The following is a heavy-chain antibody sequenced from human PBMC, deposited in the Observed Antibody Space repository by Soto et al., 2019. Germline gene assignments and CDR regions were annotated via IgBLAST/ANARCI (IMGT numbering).Heavy chain of an antibody. J-gene: IGHJ5*02. CDR3: ASARYSSSHNWFDP. D-gene: IGHD6-6*01. V-gene: IGHV1-8*01. Sequence: QVQLVQSGAEVKKPGASVKVSCKASGYTFTTYDINWVRQATGQGLEWMGWMNPNSGNRGYAQKFQGRVTMTRNNSISTAYMELSSLTSEETAVYYCASARYSSSHNWFDPWGQGPLVTVSS. CDR1: GYTFTTYD. CDR2: MNPNSGNR.